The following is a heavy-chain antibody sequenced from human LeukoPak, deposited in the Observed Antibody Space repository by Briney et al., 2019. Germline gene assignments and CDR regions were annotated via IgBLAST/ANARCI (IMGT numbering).Heavy chain of an antibody. D-gene: IGHD5-12*01. Sequence: AGGSLRLSCTASGFTFSTYSMNWVRQAPGRGLEWVSYISGSSSSSDGGAIQYADSVKGRFTISRDNDKNSLYLQMNSLRDGDTALYYCARCRYDTLGGDSFDVWGQGTMVTVSS. CDR2: ISGSSSSSDGGAI. CDR1: GFTFSTYS. CDR3: ARCRYDTLGGDSFDV. J-gene: IGHJ3*01. V-gene: IGHV3-48*02.